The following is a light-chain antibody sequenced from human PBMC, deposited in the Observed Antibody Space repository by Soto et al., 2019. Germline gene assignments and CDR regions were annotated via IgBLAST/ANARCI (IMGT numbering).Light chain of an antibody. CDR1: GSDVGGYDY. J-gene: IGLJ1*01. CDR2: EVT. Sequence: QSALTQPASVSGSPGQSITISCTGTGSDVGGYDYVSWYQHHPGKAPKVMIYEVTNRPSGVSNRFSGSKSGNTASLTISGLLAEDEADYYCSSYTSSSTYVFGTGTMVTVL. V-gene: IGLV2-14*01. CDR3: SSYTSSSTYV.